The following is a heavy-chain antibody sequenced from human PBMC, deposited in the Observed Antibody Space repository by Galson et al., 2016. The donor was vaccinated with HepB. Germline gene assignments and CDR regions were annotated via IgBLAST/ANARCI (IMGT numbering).Heavy chain of an antibody. V-gene: IGHV3-23*01. CDR2: VSGSGHST. CDR1: GFTFSDYT. Sequence: SLRLSCAASGFTFSDYTMGWVRQAPGKGLEWVSVVSGSGHSTYHADSVKGRFTISRDNSKNTVYLQMNSLRVEDTAVYYCAQDPRERSSSWGTYFDYWGQGTLVTVSS. D-gene: IGHD6-13*01. CDR3: AQDPRERSSSWGTYFDY. J-gene: IGHJ4*02.